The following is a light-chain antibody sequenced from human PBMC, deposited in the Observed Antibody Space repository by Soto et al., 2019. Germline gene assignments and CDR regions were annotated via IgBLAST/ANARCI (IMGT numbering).Light chain of an antibody. CDR3: QQYNNWPPYT. CDR2: GAS. Sequence: EIVMTQSPATLSVSPGERATLSCRASQSVSSNLAWYQQKPGQAPRLLIYGASTRATGIPARFSGSGSGTEFTLTLSSLQSEDFAVDYCQQYNNWPPYTFGHGTKLEIK. CDR1: QSVSSN. V-gene: IGKV3-15*01. J-gene: IGKJ2*01.